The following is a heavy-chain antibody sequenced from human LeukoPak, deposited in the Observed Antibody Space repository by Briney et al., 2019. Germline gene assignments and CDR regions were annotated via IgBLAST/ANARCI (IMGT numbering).Heavy chain of an antibody. CDR1: GYTFTGYY. CDR3: ARDGYSYGPAYYYYMDV. J-gene: IGHJ6*03. CDR2: INPSGGST. V-gene: IGHV1-46*01. Sequence: ASVKVSCKASGYTFTGYYMHWVRQAPGQGLEWMGIINPSGGSTSYAQKFQGRVTTTRDMSTSTVYMELSSLRSEDTAVYYCARDGYSYGPAYYYYMDVWGKGTTVTVSS. D-gene: IGHD5-18*01.